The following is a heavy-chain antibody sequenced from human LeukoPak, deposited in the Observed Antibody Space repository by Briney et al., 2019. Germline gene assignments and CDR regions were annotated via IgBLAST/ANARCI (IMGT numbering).Heavy chain of an antibody. Sequence: PSETLSLTCTVSGGSISSYYWSWIRQPPGKGLDWIGYIYYSGSTNYNPSLKSRVTISVDTSKNQFSLKLSSVTAADTAVYYCARAGSSSWYSDYFDYWGQGTLVTVSS. D-gene: IGHD6-13*01. J-gene: IGHJ4*02. CDR2: IYYSGST. CDR3: ARAGSSSWYSDYFDY. CDR1: GGSISSYY. V-gene: IGHV4-59*01.